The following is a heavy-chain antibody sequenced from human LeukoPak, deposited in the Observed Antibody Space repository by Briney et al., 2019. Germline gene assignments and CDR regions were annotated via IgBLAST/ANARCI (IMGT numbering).Heavy chain of an antibody. D-gene: IGHD6-19*01. CDR3: VRDMGIAVAGTPWFDP. CDR1: GFTFSSYS. CDR2: ISSGSSYI. J-gene: IGHJ5*02. Sequence: PGGSLRLSCAASGFTFSSYSMNWVRQAPGKGLEWVSSISSGSSYIYYADSVKGRFTISRDNAKNSLYLQMNSLRAEDTAVYYCVRDMGIAVAGTPWFDPWGQGTLVTVSS. V-gene: IGHV3-21*01.